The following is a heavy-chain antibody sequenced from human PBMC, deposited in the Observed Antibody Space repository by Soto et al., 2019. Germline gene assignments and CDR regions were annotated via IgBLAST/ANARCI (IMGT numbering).Heavy chain of an antibody. Sequence: QITLKESGPTLVKPTQPLTLTCSFSGFSLSAFGVAVGGIRQPPGKALEWLALIYWDDDKPYSPSLNSRLTTTKHTSKHQVVLTMTTMDPVDTATFYCAHGDIRDFDSWGQGTLVTVSS. D-gene: IGHD3-9*01. CDR3: AHGDIRDFDS. CDR2: IYWDDDK. J-gene: IGHJ4*02. CDR1: GFSLSAFGVA. V-gene: IGHV2-5*02.